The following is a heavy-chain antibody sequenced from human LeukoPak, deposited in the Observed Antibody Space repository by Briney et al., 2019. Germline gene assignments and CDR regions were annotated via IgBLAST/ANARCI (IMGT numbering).Heavy chain of an antibody. J-gene: IGHJ4*02. Sequence: SETLSLTCTVSGGSISSSSYYWGWIRQPPGKGLEWIGSIYYSGSTNYNPSLKSRATISVDTSKNQFSLKLSSVTAADTAVYYCARRPTVYSSSGWYLDYWGQGTLVTVSS. CDR3: ARRPTVYSSSGWYLDY. CDR2: IYYSGST. CDR1: GGSISSSSYY. V-gene: IGHV4-39*07. D-gene: IGHD6-19*01.